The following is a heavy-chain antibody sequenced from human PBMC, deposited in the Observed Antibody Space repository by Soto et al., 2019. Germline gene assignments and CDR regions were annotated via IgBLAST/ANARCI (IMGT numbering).Heavy chain of an antibody. Sequence: QMQLVESGGGVVQPGTSLRLSCAASGFDFSSYGMHWVRQTPGKGLEWVAVIGYDGSGRYYADSVKGRFTISRDNSKKMLYLQRDSLRAGDKASYYCAREPLGPDDAMDVWGQGTTFTVCS. V-gene: IGHV3-30*03. CDR3: AREPLGPDDAMDV. CDR2: IGYDGSGR. J-gene: IGHJ6*02. CDR1: GFDFSSYG. D-gene: IGHD1-1*01.